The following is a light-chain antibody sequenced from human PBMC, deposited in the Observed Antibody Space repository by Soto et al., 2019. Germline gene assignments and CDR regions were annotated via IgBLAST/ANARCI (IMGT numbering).Light chain of an antibody. CDR1: QSISSF. CDR2: DAS. CDR3: QQRSNWPPLT. Sequence: IVLTQSPATLSLSPGEIATLSCRASQSISSFLAWYQQKPGQAPRLLIYDASNRATGIPARFSGSGSGTDFTLTISSLEPEDFAVYYCQQRSNWPPLTFGGGTKVEVK. V-gene: IGKV3-11*01. J-gene: IGKJ4*01.